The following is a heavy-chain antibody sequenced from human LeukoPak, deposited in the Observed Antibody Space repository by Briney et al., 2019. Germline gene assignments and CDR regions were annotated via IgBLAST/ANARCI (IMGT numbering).Heavy chain of an antibody. CDR1: GGSISSSSYY. J-gene: IGHJ4*02. Sequence: SETLSLTCTVSGGSISSSSYYWGWIRQPPGKGLEWIGSIYYSGSTYYNPSLKSRVTISVDTSNNQFSLKLSSVTAADTAVYYCAKLWSGYRPPDYWGQGTLVTVSS. D-gene: IGHD3-3*01. CDR3: AKLWSGYRPPDY. CDR2: IYYSGST. V-gene: IGHV4-39*01.